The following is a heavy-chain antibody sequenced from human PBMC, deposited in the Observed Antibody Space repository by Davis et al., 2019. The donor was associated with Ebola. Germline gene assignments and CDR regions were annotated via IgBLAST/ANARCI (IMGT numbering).Heavy chain of an antibody. D-gene: IGHD1-26*01. CDR1: GFTFSSYG. J-gene: IGHJ4*02. V-gene: IGHV3-33*01. Sequence: GESLKISCAASGFTFSSYGFHWVRQAPGKGLEWVATISSDGNNEYSADSLKGRLTISRDNGKNTVDLQLSSLRADDTAVYFCARDRRGTYYFDQWGQGTLVIVSS. CDR2: ISSDGNNE. CDR3: ARDRRGTYYFDQ.